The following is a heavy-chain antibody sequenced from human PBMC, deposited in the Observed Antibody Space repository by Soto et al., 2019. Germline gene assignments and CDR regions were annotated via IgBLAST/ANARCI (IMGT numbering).Heavy chain of an antibody. V-gene: IGHV4-59*08. Sequence: PSETLSLTCTVSGGSITGHYRSWIRQPPGKGPEWIGNIHYSGSTNYNPSLKSRVTISVEMSKNQFSLRLSSVTAAETAVYYCARHSYYSSPLRFDPWGQGTLVTVS. J-gene: IGHJ5*02. CDR3: ARHSYYSSPLRFDP. D-gene: IGHD4-4*01. CDR2: IHYSGST. CDR1: GGSITGHY.